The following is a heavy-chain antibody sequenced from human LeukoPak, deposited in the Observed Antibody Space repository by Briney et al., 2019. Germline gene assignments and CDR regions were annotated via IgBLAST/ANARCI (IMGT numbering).Heavy chain of an antibody. D-gene: IGHD2-2*02. CDR1: GFTFSSYA. J-gene: IGHJ4*02. CDR3: AREGYCSSTSCYIDY. CDR2: ISYDGSNK. V-gene: IGHV3-30*01. Sequence: PGRSLRLSWAASGFTFSSYAMHWVRQAPGKGLEWVAVISYDGSNKYYADSVKGRFTISRDNSKNTLYLQMNSLRAEDTAVYYCAREGYCSSTSCYIDYWGQGTLVTVSS.